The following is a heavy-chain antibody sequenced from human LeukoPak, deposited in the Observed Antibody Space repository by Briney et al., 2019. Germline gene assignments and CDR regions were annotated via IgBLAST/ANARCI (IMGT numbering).Heavy chain of an antibody. D-gene: IGHD6-19*01. CDR1: GYPFVSSG. CDR2: ISAYNGNT. J-gene: IGHJ4*02. V-gene: IGHV1-18*01. CDR3: ARGGSGTNPFDY. Sequence: EASVKVSCKASGYPFVSSGISWVRQAPGLGLEWMGWISAYNGNTIYAQKFQGRVTMTTDTSTSTAYMELRSLRSDDTAVYYCARGGSGTNPFDYWGQGTLVTVSS.